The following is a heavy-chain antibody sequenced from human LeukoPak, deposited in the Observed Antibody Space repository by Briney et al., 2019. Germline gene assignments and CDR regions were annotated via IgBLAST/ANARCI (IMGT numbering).Heavy chain of an antibody. CDR2: IYYSGST. V-gene: IGHV4-59*08. CDR1: GGSISNYY. J-gene: IGHJ4*02. CDR3: ARTFGYSYGYLDY. Sequence: PSETLSLTCTVSGGSISNYYWSWIRQPPGKGLEWIGYIYYSGSTYYKSSLKSRVTISVDTSKNQFSLKLSSVTAADTAVYYCARTFGYSYGYLDYWGQGTLVTVSS. D-gene: IGHD5-18*01.